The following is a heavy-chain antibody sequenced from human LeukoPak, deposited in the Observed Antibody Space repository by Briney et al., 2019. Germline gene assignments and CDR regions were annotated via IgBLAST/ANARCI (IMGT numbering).Heavy chain of an antibody. Sequence: GGSLRLSCAASGFIFSSYAMSWVRRAPGKGLEWVSAISDGGISTYYADSVKGRFTISRDNSKNTLYLQMNSLRAEDTAVFYCAKHGIGDDYTWFDYWGQGTLVTVSS. CDR3: AKHGIGDDYTWFDY. D-gene: IGHD3-16*01. CDR2: ISDGGIST. J-gene: IGHJ4*02. V-gene: IGHV3-23*01. CDR1: GFIFSSYA.